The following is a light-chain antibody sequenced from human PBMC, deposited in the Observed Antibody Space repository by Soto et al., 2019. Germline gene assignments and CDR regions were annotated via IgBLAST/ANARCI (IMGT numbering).Light chain of an antibody. CDR3: QQRSNWPLT. V-gene: IGKV3-11*01. CDR1: QSVSSY. J-gene: IGKJ4*01. Sequence: EIVLTQSPATLSLSPWERATLSCRASQSVSSYLAWYQQKPDQAPRLLIYEASNRATGIPPRFSGSGSGTDFTLTIRSLEPEDFAVYSWQQRSNWPLTFGGGTKVAVK. CDR2: EAS.